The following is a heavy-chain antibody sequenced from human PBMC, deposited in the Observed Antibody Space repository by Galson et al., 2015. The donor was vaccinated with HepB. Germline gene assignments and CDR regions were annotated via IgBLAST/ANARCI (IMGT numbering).Heavy chain of an antibody. Sequence: SVKVSCKASGYTFTSYGISWVRQAPGQGLEWMGWISAYNGNTNYAQKLQGRVTMTTDTSTSTAYMELRSLRSDDTAVYYCASGYCSSTSCYTSHAFDIWGQGTMVTVSS. CDR1: GYTFTSYG. D-gene: IGHD2-2*02. V-gene: IGHV1-18*01. CDR3: ASGYCSSTSCYTSHAFDI. CDR2: ISAYNGNT. J-gene: IGHJ3*02.